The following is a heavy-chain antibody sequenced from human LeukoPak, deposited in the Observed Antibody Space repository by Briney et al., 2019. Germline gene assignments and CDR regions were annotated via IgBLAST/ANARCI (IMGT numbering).Heavy chain of an antibody. CDR1: GGTFSNYG. J-gene: IGHJ4*02. Sequence: SVNVSCKSSGGTFSNYGINWVRPAPGRGLEWMGGIIPIFGTVNYAQKFQDRVTITTDESTSTAYMELSSLSSDDTAVYYCASAQGGSGTFDYWGQGTLVAVSS. V-gene: IGHV1-69*05. CDR2: IIPIFGTV. D-gene: IGHD3-10*01. CDR3: ASAQGGSGTFDY.